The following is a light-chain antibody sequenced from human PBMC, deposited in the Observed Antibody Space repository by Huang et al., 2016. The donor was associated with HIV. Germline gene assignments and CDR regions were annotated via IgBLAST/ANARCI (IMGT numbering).Light chain of an antibody. V-gene: IGKV3-15*01. CDR1: ESVRNN. J-gene: IGKJ1*01. CDR3: QQYDNWPPGWT. Sequence: IVMTQSPATLSVSAGDRATLSCRASESVRNNLAWYQQKPGQAPRPLIYGAATRATGIPARCGGSGSGTEFTLTITSLQSEDFAVYYCQQYDNWPPGWTFGQGTKVEIK. CDR2: GAA.